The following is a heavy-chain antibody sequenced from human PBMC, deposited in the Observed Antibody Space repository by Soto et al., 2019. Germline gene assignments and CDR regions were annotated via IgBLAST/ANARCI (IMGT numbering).Heavy chain of an antibody. CDR1: GFIFSDLY. J-gene: IGHJ4*02. Sequence: QVQLVQPGGGLVKPGGPLRLSCAASGFIFSDLYMTWIRQAPGKWLEWLSYISGGGETIHYADSVKGRFTVSRDNARRSLYLQMNSLRAEDTAVYYCASDPYYYASGYWGQGTLVTVSS. V-gene: IGHV3-11*01. CDR2: ISGGGETI. CDR3: ASDPYYYASGY. D-gene: IGHD3-10*01.